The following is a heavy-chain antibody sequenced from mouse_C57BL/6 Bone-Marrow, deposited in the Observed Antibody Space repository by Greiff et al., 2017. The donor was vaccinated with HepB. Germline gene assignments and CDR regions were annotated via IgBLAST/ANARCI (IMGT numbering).Heavy chain of an antibody. J-gene: IGHJ1*03. CDR3: ARVRERYFDV. CDR2: IYPSDSET. Sequence: QVQLQQPGAELVRPGSSVKLSCKASGYTFTSYWMDWVKQRPGQGLEWIGNIYPSDSETHYNQKFKDKATLTVDKSSSTAYMQLSSLTSEDSAVYYCARVRERYFDVWGTGTTVTVSS. CDR1: GYTFTSYW. V-gene: IGHV1-61*01.